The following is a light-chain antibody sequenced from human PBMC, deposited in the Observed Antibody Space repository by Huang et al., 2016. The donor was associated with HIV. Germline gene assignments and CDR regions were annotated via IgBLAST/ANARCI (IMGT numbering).Light chain of an antibody. CDR3: QQYDDYSPVT. J-gene: IGKJ2*01. V-gene: IGKV1-5*03. Sequence: DIQMTQSPSTLSASIGDRVTITCRASQSINTWLSWYQQKPGNATKLLIFKASTLQTGVPSRFSGSGSGTEFTLTISSLQPDDLATYYCQQYDDYSPVTFGQGTKLEIK. CDR2: KAS. CDR1: QSINTW.